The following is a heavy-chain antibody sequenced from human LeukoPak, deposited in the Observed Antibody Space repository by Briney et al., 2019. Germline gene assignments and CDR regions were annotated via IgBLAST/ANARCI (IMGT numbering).Heavy chain of an antibody. CDR1: GFTFTNAW. V-gene: IGHV3-21*01. Sequence: GGSLRLSCAASGFTFTNAWMSWVRQAPGKGLEWVSSISGRGNYIFYADSVKGRFTISRDSAKNSLSLQMNSLRAEDTAVYYCAKDQGFDYYDSSGYYLDYWGQGTLVTVSS. D-gene: IGHD3-22*01. CDR3: AKDQGFDYYDSSGYYLDY. J-gene: IGHJ4*02. CDR2: ISGRGNYI.